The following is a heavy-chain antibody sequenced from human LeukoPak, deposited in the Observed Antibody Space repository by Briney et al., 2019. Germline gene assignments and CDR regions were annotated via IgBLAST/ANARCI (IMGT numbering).Heavy chain of an antibody. V-gene: IGHV3-48*04. CDR2: ISSSGSTI. D-gene: IGHD3-10*02. CDR3: AELGITMIGGV. Sequence: GGSLRLSCAASGFSFSTYTMNWVRQAPGKGLEWVSYISSSGSTIYYADSVKGRFTISRDNAKNSLYLQMNSLRAEDTAVYYCAELGITMIGGVWGKGTTVTISS. CDR1: GFSFSTYT. J-gene: IGHJ6*04.